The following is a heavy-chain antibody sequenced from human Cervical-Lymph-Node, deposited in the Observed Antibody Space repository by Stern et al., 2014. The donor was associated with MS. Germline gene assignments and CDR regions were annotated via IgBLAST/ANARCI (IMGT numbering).Heavy chain of an antibody. J-gene: IGHJ4*02. D-gene: IGHD5-24*01. CDR3: AQRIAAPTKNYFDF. Sequence: QVTLRESGPTLVKPTQTLTLTCTFSGFSLTTSGVGVGWIRQAPGKALECLAVIYWDDDKRYGPSLESRLTITKDTSKNQVVLTMTNMDPVDTATYYCAQRIAAPTKNYFDFWGQGTLVTVSS. CDR2: IYWDDDK. CDR1: GFSLTTSGVG. V-gene: IGHV2-5*09.